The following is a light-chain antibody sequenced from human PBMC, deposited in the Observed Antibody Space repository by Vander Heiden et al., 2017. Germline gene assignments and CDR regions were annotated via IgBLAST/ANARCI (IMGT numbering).Light chain of an antibody. CDR3: QTWGTGIAV. CDR2: LNSDGSH. V-gene: IGLV4-69*01. J-gene: IGLJ7*01. Sequence: QLVLTHSPSASASLAASVKLTCTLSSGHSSYAIAWHQQQPEKGPRYLMKLNSDGSHSKGDGIPDRFSGSSSGAERYLTISSLQSEDEADYYCQTWGTGIAVFGGGTQLTVL. CDR1: SGHSSYA.